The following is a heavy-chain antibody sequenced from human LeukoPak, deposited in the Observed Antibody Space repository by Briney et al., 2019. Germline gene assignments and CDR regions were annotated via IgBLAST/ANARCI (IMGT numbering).Heavy chain of an antibody. J-gene: IGHJ6*02. V-gene: IGHV1-46*01. Sequence: EASVKVSCKVSGYTLTELSMHWVRQAPGQGLEWMGIINPSGGSTSYAQKFQGRVTMTRDTSTSTVYMELSSLRSEDTAVYYCARVYSSSRVEYGMDVWGQGTTVTVSS. CDR2: INPSGGST. CDR1: GYTLTELS. D-gene: IGHD6-6*01. CDR3: ARVYSSSRVEYGMDV.